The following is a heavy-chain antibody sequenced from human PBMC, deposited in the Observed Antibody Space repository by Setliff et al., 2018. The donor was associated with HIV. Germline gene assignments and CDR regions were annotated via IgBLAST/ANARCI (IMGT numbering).Heavy chain of an antibody. Sequence: NPSETLSLTCSVSGDSLGSHYWSWVRQPPGKGLEWIGSVDYSGSSYYSPSLKSRVTISLDTSKNQFSLKLSSMTAADTAVYYCARDVGLCGVDCWPYFYFDLWGRGNLVTVSS. J-gene: IGHJ2*01. CDR3: ARDVGLCGVDCWPYFYFDL. CDR2: VDYSGSS. CDR1: GDSLGSHY. D-gene: IGHD2-21*02. V-gene: IGHV4-59*11.